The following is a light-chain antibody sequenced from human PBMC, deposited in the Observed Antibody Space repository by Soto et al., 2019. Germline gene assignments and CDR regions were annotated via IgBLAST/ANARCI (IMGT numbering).Light chain of an antibody. J-gene: IGKJ2*01. CDR2: DAS. V-gene: IGKV1-33*01. CDR3: QRYDNVPHT. Sequence: DIQVTQSPSSLSASVGDRVTITCQASQDISNHLNWYQQRAGKAPKLLIYDASNLEVGVPSRFSGSGSETNFSFTISSLQPEDFATYYCQRYDNVPHTFGQGTKLEIK. CDR1: QDISNH.